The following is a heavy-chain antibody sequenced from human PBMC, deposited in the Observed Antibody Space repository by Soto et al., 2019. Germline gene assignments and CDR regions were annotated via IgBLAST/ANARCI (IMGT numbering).Heavy chain of an antibody. CDR3: ARHRGSPGSYFGLDV. CDR2: IYPGDSDT. D-gene: IGHD5-12*01. CDR1: GYSFTSYW. V-gene: IGHV5-51*01. J-gene: IGHJ6*02. Sequence: GESLKISCKGSGYSFTSYWINWVLHMPGKGLEWMGIIYPGDSDTRYSPSFQGQVTISADKSIDTAYLQWRSLKASDTAVYYCARHRGSPGSYFGLDVWGQGTTVTVSS.